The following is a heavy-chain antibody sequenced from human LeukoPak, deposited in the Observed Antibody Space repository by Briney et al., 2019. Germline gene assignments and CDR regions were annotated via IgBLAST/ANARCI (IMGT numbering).Heavy chain of an antibody. D-gene: IGHD3-16*02. J-gene: IGHJ4*02. V-gene: IGHV3-7*01. CDR3: ASAWGSYRYGYFDY. CDR1: GFTFSSYW. CDR2: IKQDGSEK. Sequence: GGSLRLSCAASGFTFSSYWMSWVRQAPGKGLEWVANIKQDGSEKYYVDSVKGRFTISRDNAKNSLYLQMNSQRAEDTAVYYCASAWGSYRYGYFDYWGQGTLVTVSS.